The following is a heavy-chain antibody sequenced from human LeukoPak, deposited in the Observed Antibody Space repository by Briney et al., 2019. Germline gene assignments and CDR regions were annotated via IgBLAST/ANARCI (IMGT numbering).Heavy chain of an antibody. Sequence: PSQTLSLTCTVSGGSISSGDYYWRWLRQPPGKGLEWVGYIYYSGSTYYNPSLKSRVTISIDTSKNQFSLKLSSVTAADTAGDYCVGCSQAVDYWGQGTPGTVSS. J-gene: IGHJ4*02. CDR1: GGSISSGDYY. CDR2: IYYSGST. CDR3: VGCSQAVDY. V-gene: IGHV4-30-4*08. D-gene: IGHD2-15*01.